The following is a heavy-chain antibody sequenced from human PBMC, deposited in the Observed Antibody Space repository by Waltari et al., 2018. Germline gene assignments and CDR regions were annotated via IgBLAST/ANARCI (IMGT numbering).Heavy chain of an antibody. Sequence: QVQLVQSGAEVKKPGASVKVSCKASGYTFTGYYIPWVRTAPRQGLEWMGWINPNSGGTNYPQKFQGSVTMTRDTSISTAYMELSRLRSDDTAVYYCARLGGSSADGGFDYWGQGTLVTVSS. D-gene: IGHD6-6*01. J-gene: IGHJ4*02. CDR3: ARLGGSSADGGFDY. V-gene: IGHV1-2*02. CDR2: INPNSGGT. CDR1: GYTFTGYY.